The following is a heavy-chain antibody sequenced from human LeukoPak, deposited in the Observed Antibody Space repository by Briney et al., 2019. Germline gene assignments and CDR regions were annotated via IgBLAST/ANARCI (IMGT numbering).Heavy chain of an antibody. CDR3: AEDWTGTKPFDL. D-gene: IGHD3/OR15-3a*01. CDR1: GGSISTYY. CDR2: ISGSGDNT. J-gene: IGHJ2*01. Sequence: ETLSLTCTVSGGSISTYYWSWIRQPPGKGLEWVSSISGSGDNTYYADSVKGRFTISRDNSKSTLYVQMNSLRAEDTAVYYCAEDWTGTKPFDLWGRGTLVTVFS. V-gene: IGHV3-23*01.